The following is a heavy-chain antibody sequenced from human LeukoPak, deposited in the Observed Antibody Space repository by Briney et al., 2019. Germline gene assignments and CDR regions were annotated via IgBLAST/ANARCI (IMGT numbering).Heavy chain of an antibody. CDR2: ISAHNGNT. CDR3: ARGQTYDFWSGYYTDNNWFDP. Sequence: GASVKVSCKASGYTFTSYGISWVRQAPGQGLEWMGWISAHNGNTNYAQKLQGRVTMTTDTSTSTAYMELRSLRSDDTAVYYCARGQTYDFWSGYYTDNNWFDPWGQGTLVTVSS. CDR1: GYTFTSYG. V-gene: IGHV1-18*01. J-gene: IGHJ5*02. D-gene: IGHD3-3*01.